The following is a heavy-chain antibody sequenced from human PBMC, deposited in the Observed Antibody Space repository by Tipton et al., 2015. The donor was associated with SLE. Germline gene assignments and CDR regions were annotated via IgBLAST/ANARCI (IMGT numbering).Heavy chain of an antibody. CDR1: GFIFSDYY. Sequence: GSLRLSCAASGFIFSDYYMSWIRQAPGKGLEWISYMSSSGSYAVYADSVKGRFTMSRDNAKSSLYLQMNSLRAEDTAVYYCARDLRDWVGATRQGVDYWGQGTLVTVSS. CDR2: MSSSGSYA. J-gene: IGHJ4*02. CDR3: ARDLRDWVGATRQGVDY. D-gene: IGHD1-26*01. V-gene: IGHV3-11*05.